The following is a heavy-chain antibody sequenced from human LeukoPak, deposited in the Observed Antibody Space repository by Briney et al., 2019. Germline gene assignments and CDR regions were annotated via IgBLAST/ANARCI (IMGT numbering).Heavy chain of an antibody. CDR2: IDWDDDK. D-gene: IGHD5-18*01. Sequence: SGPALVKPTQTLTLNCTFSGFSLSTSGMCVSWIRQPPGKALEWLARIDWDDDKYYSTSLKTRLTISKDTSKNQVVLTMTNMDPVDTATYYCARIRYDVDTAMAFDYWGQGTLVTVSS. J-gene: IGHJ4*02. CDR1: GFSLSTSGMC. CDR3: ARIRYDVDTAMAFDY. V-gene: IGHV2-70*11.